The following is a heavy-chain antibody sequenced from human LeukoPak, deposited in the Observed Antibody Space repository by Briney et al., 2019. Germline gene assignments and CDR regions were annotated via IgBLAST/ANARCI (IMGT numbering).Heavy chain of an antibody. CDR3: ARHGDTYYDFWSGYWNWFDP. CDR2: IYTSGST. Sequence: SETLSLTXTVSGGSISSGSYYWSWIRQPAGKGLEWIGRIYTSGSTNYNPSLKSRVTISVDTSKNQFSLKLSSVTAADTAVYYCARHGDTYYDFWSGYWNWFDPWGQGTLVTVSS. J-gene: IGHJ5*02. CDR1: GGSISSGSYY. V-gene: IGHV4-61*02. D-gene: IGHD3-3*01.